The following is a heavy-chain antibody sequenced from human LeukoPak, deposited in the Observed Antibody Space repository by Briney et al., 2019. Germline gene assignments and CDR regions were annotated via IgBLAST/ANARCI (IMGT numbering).Heavy chain of an antibody. J-gene: IGHJ3*02. D-gene: IGHD5-24*01. V-gene: IGHV4-39*02. CDR1: GDSINSSTYY. Sequence: SETLSLTCTVSGDSINSSTYYWGWIRQPPGKGLEWIGSIYYRGSTYDSPSIKSRVTISVETSKNRFSLTLRSVTAAATAVFYCARDRDGYNDDFDIWGQGTMVTVSS. CDR2: IYYRGST. CDR3: ARDRDGYNDDFDI.